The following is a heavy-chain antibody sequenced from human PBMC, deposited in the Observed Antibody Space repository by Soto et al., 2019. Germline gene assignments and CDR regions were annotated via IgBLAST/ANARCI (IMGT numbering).Heavy chain of an antibody. V-gene: IGHV4-34*01. Sequence: QVQLQQWGAGLLKPSETLSLTCAVYGGFVSSGSYYWSWIRQPPGKGLEWIGEMSHSGGTKFNPSLKSRVTISVDTSKHQFSMKVSSVTAADTALYYCARVERGTATTVVDAFDIWGPGTMVTVSS. CDR1: GGFVSSGSYY. J-gene: IGHJ3*02. CDR3: ARVERGTATTVVDAFDI. CDR2: MSHSGGT. D-gene: IGHD1-1*01.